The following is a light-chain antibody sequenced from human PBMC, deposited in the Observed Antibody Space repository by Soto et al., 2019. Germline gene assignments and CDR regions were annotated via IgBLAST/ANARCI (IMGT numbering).Light chain of an antibody. J-gene: IGKJ3*01. CDR1: ESISNY. CDR2: DSS. CDR3: QHRNERPFT. Sequence: EIVLTQSPGTLSLSPGQRATLSCRASESISNYLAWYQQKPGQSPRLLIYDSSNRASGIPARFSGSGSGTDFTLTISSLEPEDVAVYYCQHRNERPFTFGPGTKLEIE. V-gene: IGKV3-11*01.